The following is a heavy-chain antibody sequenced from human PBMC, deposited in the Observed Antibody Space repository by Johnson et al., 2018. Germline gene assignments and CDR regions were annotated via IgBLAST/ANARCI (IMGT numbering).Heavy chain of an antibody. CDR2: ISYNGSNK. CDR3: AKDEAEDGAFDI. D-gene: IGHD5-24*01. CDR1: RFSFRNYG. J-gene: IGHJ3*02. V-gene: IGHV3-30*18. Sequence: QVQLQESGGDVVQPGRSLRVSCAASRFSFRNYGMHWVRQAPGEGLEGVAGISYNGSNKKYADSVKGRLTISRDNSKNTLYLQMNSLRDWDTALYYCAKDEAEDGAFDIWCQRTMVTFSS.